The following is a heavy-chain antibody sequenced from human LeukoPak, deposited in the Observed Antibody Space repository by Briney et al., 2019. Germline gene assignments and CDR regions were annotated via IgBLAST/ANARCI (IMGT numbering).Heavy chain of an antibody. V-gene: IGHV3-48*01. Sequence: GGSLRLSCAASGFTFSSFIMNWVRQAPGKGLEWVSYIGDNSAIYYADSVKGRFTIPRDNAKNTLYLQMNSLRAEDTAVYYCAKAESGWYDYYYYGMDVWGQGTTVTVSS. D-gene: IGHD6-19*01. CDR3: AKAESGWYDYYYYGMDV. CDR2: IGDNSAI. J-gene: IGHJ6*02. CDR1: GFTFSSFI.